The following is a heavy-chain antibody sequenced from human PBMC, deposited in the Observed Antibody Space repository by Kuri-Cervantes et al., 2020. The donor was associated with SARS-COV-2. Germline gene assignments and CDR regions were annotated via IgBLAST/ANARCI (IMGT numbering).Heavy chain of an antibody. CDR1: GGSISSGGYY. CDR2: VYTSGIT. D-gene: IGHD2-2*01. V-gene: IGHV4-61*02. J-gene: IGHJ4*02. CDR3: AREGYCSSVSCFLFDY. Sequence: LRLSCTVSGGSISSGGYYWNWIRQPAGKGLEWIGRVYTSGITNYNPSLKSRVTMSVDTSNNQFSLKLNSVTAADTAVYYCAREGYCSSVSCFLFDYWGQGMLVTVSS.